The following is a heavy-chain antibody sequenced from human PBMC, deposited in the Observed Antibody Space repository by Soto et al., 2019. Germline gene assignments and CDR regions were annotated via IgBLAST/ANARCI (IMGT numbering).Heavy chain of an antibody. CDR2: IIPIFGTA. J-gene: IGHJ4*02. CDR1: GGTFSSYA. D-gene: IGHD3-9*01. V-gene: IGHV1-69*13. CDR3: ARVTYYDILTGYYDG. Sequence: SVKVSCKASGGTFSSYAISWVRQAPGQGLEWMGGIIPIFGTANYAQKFQGRVTITADESTSTAYMELSSLRSEDTAVYYCARVTYYDILTGYYDGWGQGTLVTVSS.